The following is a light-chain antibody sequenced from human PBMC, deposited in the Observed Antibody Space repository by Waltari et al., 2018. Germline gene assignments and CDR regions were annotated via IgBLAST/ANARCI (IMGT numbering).Light chain of an antibody. Sequence: QSALTPPPSASGSPGQSVTISCPGTSSDLGTYDFVSWYQQHPGKAPKLVIYEVTKRPSGVPDRFSGSKSGSTASLTVSGLQAEDGADYYCSSYATSNKLLFGGGTKLTVL. CDR1: SSDLGTYDF. CDR2: EVT. J-gene: IGLJ3*02. V-gene: IGLV2-8*01. CDR3: SSYATSNKLL.